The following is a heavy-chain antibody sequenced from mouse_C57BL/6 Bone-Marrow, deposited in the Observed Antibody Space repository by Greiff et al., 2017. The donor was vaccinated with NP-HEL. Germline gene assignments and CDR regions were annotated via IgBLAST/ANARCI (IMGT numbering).Heavy chain of an antibody. J-gene: IGHJ2*01. V-gene: IGHV1-54*01. CDR3: AVQGYDYDGGTLYYFDY. D-gene: IGHD2-4*01. CDR1: GYAFSNYL. CDR2: INPGSGGT. Sequence: QVQPKESGAELVRPGTSVKVSCKASGYAFSNYLIEWVKQRPGQGLEWIGGINPGSGGTNYNEKFKGKATLTADKSSSTAYMQLSSLTSEDSAVYFCAVQGYDYDGGTLYYFDYWGQGTTLTVSS.